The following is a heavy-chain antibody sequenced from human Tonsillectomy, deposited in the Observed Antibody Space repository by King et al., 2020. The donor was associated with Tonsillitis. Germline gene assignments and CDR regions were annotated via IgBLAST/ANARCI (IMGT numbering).Heavy chain of an antibody. CDR1: GFTFTNYW. J-gene: IGHJ5*02. Sequence: VQLVESGGGLVQPGGSLRLSCAASGFTFTNYWMSWVRQAPGKGLEWVANIKQDGSEKYYVDSVKGRFTISRDNAKNSLYLQMNSLRAEDTAVYYCAREADYDYLWDIYRLFRRFDPWGQGTLVTVSS. CDR2: IKQDGSEK. V-gene: IGHV3-7*03. D-gene: IGHD3-16*02. CDR3: AREADYDYLWDIYRLFRRFDP.